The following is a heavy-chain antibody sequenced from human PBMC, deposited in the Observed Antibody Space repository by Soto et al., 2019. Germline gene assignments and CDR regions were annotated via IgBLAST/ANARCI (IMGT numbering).Heavy chain of an antibody. D-gene: IGHD3-22*01. J-gene: IGHJ6*02. V-gene: IGHV1-18*04. CDR1: GYTFTTYG. Sequence: ASVKVSCKASGYTFTTYGMSWVRQAPGKGLEWMGWMSAYSGDTRYAQKFQGRVIMTRDTSTSTAYMELGSLGSDDTSMYYCTREDYYVSSGYLPVRYYFGMDVWGQGTTVTVS. CDR3: TREDYYVSSGYLPVRYYFGMDV. CDR2: MSAYSGDT.